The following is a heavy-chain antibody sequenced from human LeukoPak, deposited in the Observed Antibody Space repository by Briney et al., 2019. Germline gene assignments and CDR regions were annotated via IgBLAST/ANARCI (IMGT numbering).Heavy chain of an antibody. V-gene: IGHV4-34*01. D-gene: IGHD2-2*01. Sequence: SETLSLTCAVYGGSFSGYYWSWIRQPPGKGLEWIGEINHSGSNKYNTSLKSRVTISVDTSKDQFTLTLSSVTTADTAVDYCARLYCSSTSCYGWFDSWGQGTLVTVSS. CDR3: ARLYCSSTSCYGWFDS. CDR1: GGSFSGYY. CDR2: INHSGSN. J-gene: IGHJ5*01.